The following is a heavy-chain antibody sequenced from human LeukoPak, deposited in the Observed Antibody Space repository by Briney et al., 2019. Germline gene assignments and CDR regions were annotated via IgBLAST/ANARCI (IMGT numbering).Heavy chain of an antibody. D-gene: IGHD2/OR15-2a*01. CDR2: IWYDGSNK. J-gene: IGHJ4*02. V-gene: IGHV3-33*08. CDR3: AREGPRGNSQFDY. CDR1: GFTFSSYS. Sequence: SGGSLRLSCAASGFTFSSYSMNWVRQAPGKGLEWVALIWYDGSNKYYADSVKGRLTISRGNSKNTLYLQMNSLRAEDTAVYYCAREGPRGNSQFDYWGQETLVTVSS.